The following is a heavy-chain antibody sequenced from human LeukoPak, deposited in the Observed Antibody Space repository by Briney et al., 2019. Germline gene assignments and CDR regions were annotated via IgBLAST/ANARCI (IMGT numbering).Heavy chain of an antibody. Sequence: GASVKVSCKVFRSTFTAYYIHWVRQAPGQGLEWMGWVNPSSGGTNSAQKFQGRVTMTRDTSINTAYMELSSLRSDDTAVYYCARDWLRGKGYLDYWGQGTPVTVSS. CDR3: ARDWLRGKGYLDY. CDR1: RSTFTAYY. D-gene: IGHD3-16*01. CDR2: VNPSSGGT. V-gene: IGHV1-2*02. J-gene: IGHJ4*02.